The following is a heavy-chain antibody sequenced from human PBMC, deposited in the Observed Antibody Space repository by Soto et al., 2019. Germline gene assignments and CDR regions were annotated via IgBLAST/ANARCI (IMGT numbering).Heavy chain of an antibody. D-gene: IGHD4-4*01. CDR3: VRGGYSSSWERLDP. Sequence: GGSLRLSCAASGSSFPNYPMHWVRQTPDKGLEWLAVISHDGVTKNSADSVKGRFSISRDNSRNRLYLDMNSLRTEDTAMYYCVRGGYSSSWERLDPWGQGTLVTVSS. CDR2: ISHDGVTK. V-gene: IGHV3-30-3*01. CDR1: GSSFPNYP. J-gene: IGHJ5*02.